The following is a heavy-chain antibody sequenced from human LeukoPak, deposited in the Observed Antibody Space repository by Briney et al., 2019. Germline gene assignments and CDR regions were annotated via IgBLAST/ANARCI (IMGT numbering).Heavy chain of an antibody. Sequence: SETLSLTCTVSGGSISSGGYYWSWIRQHPGKGLEWIGYIYYSGNTYYNPSLKSRVTISVDTSKNQFSLKLSSVTAADTAVYYCTRQDGVFQFDYWGQGTLVTVSS. CDR3: TRQDGVFQFDY. CDR2: IYYSGNT. D-gene: IGHD2-15*01. CDR1: GGSISSGGYY. V-gene: IGHV4-31*03. J-gene: IGHJ4*02.